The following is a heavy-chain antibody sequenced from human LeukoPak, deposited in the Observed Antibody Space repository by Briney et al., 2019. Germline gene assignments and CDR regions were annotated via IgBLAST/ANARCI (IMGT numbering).Heavy chain of an antibody. V-gene: IGHV4-34*01. J-gene: IGHJ5*02. CDR2: INHSGST. CDR1: GGSFSGYY. Sequence: TASETLSLTCAVYGGSFSGYYWSWIRQPPGKGLEWIGEINHSGSTNYNPSLKSRVTISVDTSKNQFSLKLSSVTAADTAVYYCARAIVVVTAGDNWFDPWGQGTLVTVSS. CDR3: ARAIVVVTAGDNWFDP. D-gene: IGHD2-21*02.